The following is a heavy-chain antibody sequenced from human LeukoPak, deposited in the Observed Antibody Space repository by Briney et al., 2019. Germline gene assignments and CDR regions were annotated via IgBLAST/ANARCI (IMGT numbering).Heavy chain of an antibody. V-gene: IGHV3-7*01. CDR3: ARHTDWAIDC. Sequence: GGSLRLSCAVSGISFSSYWMSWVRQVPGKGLEWVANINEYGSERQYLDSVKGRFTVSRDNSKNSLYLQMDSLRDEDTAVYYCARHTDWAIDCRGQGTLVTVSS. J-gene: IGHJ4*02. D-gene: IGHD3-9*01. CDR2: INEYGSER. CDR1: GISFSSYW.